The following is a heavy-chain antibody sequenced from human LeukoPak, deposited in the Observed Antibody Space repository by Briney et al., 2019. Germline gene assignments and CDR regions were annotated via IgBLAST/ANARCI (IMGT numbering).Heavy chain of an antibody. Sequence: ASVKVPCKASGGTFSSYAISWVRQAPGQGLEWMGRIIPIFGTANYAQKFQGRVTITTDESTSTAYMELSSLRSEDTAVYYCARSDGSFYYGSGSYFGYWGQGTLVTVSS. CDR2: IIPIFGTA. CDR3: ARSDGSFYYGSGSYFGY. J-gene: IGHJ4*02. CDR1: GGTFSSYA. D-gene: IGHD3-10*01. V-gene: IGHV1-69*05.